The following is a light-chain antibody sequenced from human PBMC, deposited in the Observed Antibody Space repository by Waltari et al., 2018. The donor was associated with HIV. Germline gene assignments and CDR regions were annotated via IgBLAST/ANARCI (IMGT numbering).Light chain of an antibody. CDR3: QQYYTTPQS. Sequence: DIVLTQSPDSMAVSLGERATVNCTSSQTVLYSSDNRDYLAGDHVRPGQPPQLLIYWAATRQSGVPDRFSGSGSGTHFTLTISGLQAEDVAIYYCQQYYTTPQSFGQGTRLEI. J-gene: IGKJ2*03. V-gene: IGKV4-1*01. CDR2: WAA. CDR1: QTVLYSSDNRDY.